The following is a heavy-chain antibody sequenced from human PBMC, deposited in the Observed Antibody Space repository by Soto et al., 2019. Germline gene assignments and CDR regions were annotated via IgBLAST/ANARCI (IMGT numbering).Heavy chain of an antibody. V-gene: IGHV3-23*01. D-gene: IGHD3-9*01. CDR2: NSSDGDST. J-gene: IGHJ4*02. CDR1: GFTFSTYA. CDR3: ARDPSTGNADY. Sequence: EVHLLESGGDLVQPGGSLRLSCAASGFTFSTYALNWVRQSPGKGLEWVSTNSSDGDSTYYVDSVKGRFTVSRDNSKNTMYLQMNSLRAEDTALYFCARDPSTGNADYWGQGTLVTVSS.